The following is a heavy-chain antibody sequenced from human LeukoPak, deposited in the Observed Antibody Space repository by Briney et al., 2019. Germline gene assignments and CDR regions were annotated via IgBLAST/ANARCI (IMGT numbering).Heavy chain of an antibody. D-gene: IGHD3-10*01. Sequence: KPSETLSLTCTVSGGSISSSTYYWGWIRQPPGKGLEWIGNIYYSGSTYYNPSLKSRVTISVDTSKNQFSLKLSSVTAADTAVYYCAVMLSSKLWFGELVGDAFDIWGQGTMVTVSS. CDR3: AVMLSSKLWFGELVGDAFDI. CDR1: GGSISSSTYY. CDR2: IYYSGST. V-gene: IGHV4-39*01. J-gene: IGHJ3*02.